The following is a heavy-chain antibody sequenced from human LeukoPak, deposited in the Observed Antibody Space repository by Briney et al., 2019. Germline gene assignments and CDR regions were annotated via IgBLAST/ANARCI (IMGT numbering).Heavy chain of an antibody. J-gene: IGHJ6*03. CDR3: AAGGGWDPSFGVVTHIDA. V-gene: IGHV3-15*01. D-gene: IGHD3-3*01. Sequence: PGGSLRLSCAASGFTFSNAWMSWVRQAPGKGLEWVGRIKSKTDGGTTDYAAPVKGRFTISRDDSKNTLYLQMNSLKTEDTAVYYCAAGGGWDPSFGVVTHIDAWGKGTTVVVS. CDR2: IKSKTDGGTT. CDR1: GFTFSNAW.